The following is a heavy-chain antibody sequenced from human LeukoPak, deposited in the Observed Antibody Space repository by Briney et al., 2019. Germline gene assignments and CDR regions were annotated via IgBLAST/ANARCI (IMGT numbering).Heavy chain of an antibody. V-gene: IGHV4-4*07. CDR1: GGSISGYF. D-gene: IGHD5-12*01. J-gene: IGHJ4*02. CDR2: IYSSGSN. Sequence: SETLSLTCTVSGGSISGYFWSWIRQPAGKGLEWIGRIYSSGSNNYNPSLKSRVTMSLDTSKNHLSLNLSSVTAADTAVYYCAREPTSGREPSSGRPLDYWGQGTLVTVSS. CDR3: AREPTSGREPSSGRPLDY.